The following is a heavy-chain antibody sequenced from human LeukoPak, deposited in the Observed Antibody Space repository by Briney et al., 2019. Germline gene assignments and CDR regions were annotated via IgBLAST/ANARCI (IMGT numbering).Heavy chain of an antibody. D-gene: IGHD3-10*01. CDR3: ARVRYYGSGRRDAFDI. Sequence: GKSLRLSCAASGFRLSGYSMNWVRQAPGKGLEWVSYINSSSGTIIYADPVKGRFTISRDNAKNTLYLQMNSLRAEDTAVYYCARVRYYGSGRRDAFDIWGQGTMVTVSS. J-gene: IGHJ3*02. CDR2: INSSSGTI. CDR1: GFRLSGYS. V-gene: IGHV3-48*04.